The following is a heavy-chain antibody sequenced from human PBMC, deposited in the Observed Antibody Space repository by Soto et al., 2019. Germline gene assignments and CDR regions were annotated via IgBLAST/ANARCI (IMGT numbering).Heavy chain of an antibody. D-gene: IGHD6-19*01. CDR1: GGSISSYY. CDR2: IYYSGST. CDR3: ARGPYSSGWSDAFDI. V-gene: IGHV4-59*08. Sequence: QVQLQESGPGLVKPSETLSLTCTVSGGSISSYYWSWIRQPPGKGLEWIGYIYYSGSTNYNPSLKSRVTISVDTSKNHFSLKLSSVTAADTAVYYCARGPYSSGWSDAFDIWGQGTMVTVSS. J-gene: IGHJ3*02.